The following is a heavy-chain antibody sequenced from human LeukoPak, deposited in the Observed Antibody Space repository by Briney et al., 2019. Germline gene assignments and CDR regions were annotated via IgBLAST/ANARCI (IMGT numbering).Heavy chain of an antibody. CDR3: AKDLPVVVPAATSARGEDY. CDR1: GFTFSSYA. Sequence: GGSLRLSCAASGFTFSSYAMSWVRQAPGKGLEWVSAISGGGGSTYYADSVKGRFTISRDNSKNTLYLQMNSLRAEDTAVYYCAKDLPVVVPAATSARGEDYWGQGTLVTVSS. CDR2: ISGGGGST. V-gene: IGHV3-23*01. D-gene: IGHD2-2*01. J-gene: IGHJ4*02.